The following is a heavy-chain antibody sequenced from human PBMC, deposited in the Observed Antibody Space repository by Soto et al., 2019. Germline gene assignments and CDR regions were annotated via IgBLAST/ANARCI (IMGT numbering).Heavy chain of an antibody. CDR1: GFTFSAYW. CDR2: IKHDGSEK. CDR3: ALITRGFSMDV. J-gene: IGHJ6*02. D-gene: IGHD1-20*01. Sequence: GGSLRLSCAASGFTFSAYWMSWVRQTPGKGLEWVANIKHDGSEKYYVASVKGRFTISRDNAKNSLFLEMNSLSAEDTAVFYCALITRGFSMDVWGQGTTVTVSS. V-gene: IGHV3-7*01.